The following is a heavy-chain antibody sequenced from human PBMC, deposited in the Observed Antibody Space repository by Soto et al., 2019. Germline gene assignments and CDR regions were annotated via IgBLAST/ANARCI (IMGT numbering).Heavy chain of an antibody. Sequence: SETLSLTCAVYGGSFSGYYWSWIRQPPGKGLEWVGEINHSGSTNYNPSLKSRVTISVDTSENQFSLKLTSVTAADTAVDYCARVGYCSSTPCWPIGYFEYWGQGTLVTVSS. CDR1: GGSFSGYY. CDR3: ARVGYCSSTPCWPIGYFEY. D-gene: IGHD2-2*01. V-gene: IGHV4-34*01. CDR2: INHSGST. J-gene: IGHJ4*02.